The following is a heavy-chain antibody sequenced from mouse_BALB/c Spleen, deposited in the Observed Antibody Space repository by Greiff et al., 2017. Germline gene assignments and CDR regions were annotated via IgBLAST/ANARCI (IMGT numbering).Heavy chain of an antibody. Sequence: QVQLQQPGAELVRPGASVKLSCKASGYTFTSYWINWVKQRPGQGLEWIGNIYPSDSYTNYNQKFKDKATLTVDKSSSTAYMQLSSPTSEDSAVYYCTREWTLGGMDYWGQGTSVTVSS. D-gene: IGHD1-3*01. CDR1: GYTFTSYW. CDR2: IYPSDSYT. CDR3: TREWTLGGMDY. J-gene: IGHJ4*01. V-gene: IGHV1-69*02.